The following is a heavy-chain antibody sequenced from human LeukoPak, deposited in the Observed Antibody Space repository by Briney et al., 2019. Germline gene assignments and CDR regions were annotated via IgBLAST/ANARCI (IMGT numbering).Heavy chain of an antibody. V-gene: IGHV3-43*01. J-gene: IGHJ6*03. Sequence: PGRSLRLFCAASGFTFDDYTMHWVRQAPGKGLEWVSLISWDGGSTYYADSVKGRFTISRDNSKNSLYLQMNSLRTEDTALYYCAKDIRGEPGAGGYYYYMDVWGKGTTVTVSS. CDR2: ISWDGGST. D-gene: IGHD1-26*01. CDR3: AKDIRGEPGAGGYYYYMDV. CDR1: GFTFDDYT.